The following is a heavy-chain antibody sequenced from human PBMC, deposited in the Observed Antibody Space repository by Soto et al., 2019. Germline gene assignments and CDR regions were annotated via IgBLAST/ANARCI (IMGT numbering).Heavy chain of an antibody. Sequence: QVQLVESGGGVVQPGGSLRLSCAGSGFTFSSYAMHWVRQAPGKGLEWVAVIFHDGSDEYYADSVKGRLTVSRDNSKNALNLHLNSLKPEDTAVYYCVTAYTYGPDAFDIWGQGTMVTVTT. J-gene: IGHJ3*02. CDR3: VTAYTYGPDAFDI. CDR1: GFTFSSYA. D-gene: IGHD5-18*01. CDR2: IFHDGSDE. V-gene: IGHV3-30-3*01.